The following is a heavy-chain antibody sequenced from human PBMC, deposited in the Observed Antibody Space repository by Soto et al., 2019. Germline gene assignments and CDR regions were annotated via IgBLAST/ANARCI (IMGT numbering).Heavy chain of an antibody. CDR1: GFTFSSYS. CDR3: ARFRRDGYNLDY. Sequence: EVQLVESGGGLVKPGGSLRLSCAASGFTFSSYSMNWVRQAPGKGLEWVSSISSSTSYMYYADSVKGRFTISRDNARNSLYLQMNSLRAEDTAVYYCARFRRDGYNLDYWSQGTLVTVSS. V-gene: IGHV3-21*01. CDR2: ISSSTSYM. J-gene: IGHJ4*02. D-gene: IGHD5-12*01.